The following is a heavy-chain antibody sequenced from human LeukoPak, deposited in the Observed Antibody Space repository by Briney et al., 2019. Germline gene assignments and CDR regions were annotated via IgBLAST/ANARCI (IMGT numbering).Heavy chain of an antibody. V-gene: IGHV3-23*01. Sequence: GGSLRLSCAASGFTFSSYAMSWVRQAPGKGLEWGSAISGSGGSTYYADSVKGRFTISRDNSKNTLYLQMNSLRAEDTAVYYCAKVVWGYYDSPDPRFDYWGQGTLVTVSS. CDR3: AKVVWGYYDSPDPRFDY. CDR2: ISGSGGST. CDR1: GFTFSSYA. D-gene: IGHD3-22*01. J-gene: IGHJ4*02.